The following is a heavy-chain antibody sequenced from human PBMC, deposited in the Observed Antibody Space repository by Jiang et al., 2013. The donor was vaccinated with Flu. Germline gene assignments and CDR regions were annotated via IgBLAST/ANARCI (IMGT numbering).Heavy chain of an antibody. CDR1: GGSISSYY. J-gene: IGHJ6*02. CDR3: ARDQIVVVPAAMGRPYYYYGMDV. Sequence: GLVKPSETLSLTCTVSGGSISSYYWSWIRQPPGKGLEWIGYIYYSGSTNYNPSLKSRVTISVDTSKNQFSLKLSSVTAADTAVYYCARDQIVVVPAAMGRPYYYYGMDVWGQGTTVTVSS. V-gene: IGHV4-59*01. D-gene: IGHD2-2*01. CDR2: IYYSGST.